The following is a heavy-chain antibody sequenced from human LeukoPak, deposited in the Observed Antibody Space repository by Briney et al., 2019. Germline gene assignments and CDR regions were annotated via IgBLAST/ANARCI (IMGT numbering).Heavy chain of an antibody. V-gene: IGHV3-74*01. CDR3: AGSPWSGYALDY. D-gene: IGHD3-3*01. Sequence: GGSLRLSCAASGFTFSSYWMHWVRQVPGKGLVWVSRINTDGSSTSYADSVKGRFTISRDNAKNTLYLQMNSLRAEDTAVYYCAGSPWSGYALDYWGQGTLVTVSS. J-gene: IGHJ4*02. CDR2: INTDGSST. CDR1: GFTFSSYW.